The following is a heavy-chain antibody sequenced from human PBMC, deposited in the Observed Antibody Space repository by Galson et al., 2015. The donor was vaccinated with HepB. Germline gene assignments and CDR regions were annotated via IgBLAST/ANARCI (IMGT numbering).Heavy chain of an antibody. CDR2: ISGSGSYT. Sequence: SLRLSCAASGFSFISYSINWVRQAPGKGLEWVSSISGSGSYTFYAESVKGRFTISRDNAKNSLYLQMNSLRAEDTAVYYCARDLGGFGELLYPTYGMDVWGQGTTVTVSS. D-gene: IGHD3-10*01. V-gene: IGHV3-21*01. CDR1: GFSFISYS. CDR3: ARDLGGFGELLYPTYGMDV. J-gene: IGHJ6*02.